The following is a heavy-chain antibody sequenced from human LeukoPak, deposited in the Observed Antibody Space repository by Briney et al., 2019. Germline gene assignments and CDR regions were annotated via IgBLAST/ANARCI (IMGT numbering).Heavy chain of an antibody. CDR1: GGSFSGYY. CDR2: INHSGST. CDR3: VLYSSGRGVYGMDV. Sequence: SETLSLTCAVYGGSFSGYYWSWIRQPPGKGLEWIGEINHSGSTNYNPSLKSRVTISVDTSRNQFSLKLSSVTAADTAVYYCVLYSSGRGVYGMDVWGQGTTVTVSS. J-gene: IGHJ6*02. D-gene: IGHD6-19*01. V-gene: IGHV4-34*01.